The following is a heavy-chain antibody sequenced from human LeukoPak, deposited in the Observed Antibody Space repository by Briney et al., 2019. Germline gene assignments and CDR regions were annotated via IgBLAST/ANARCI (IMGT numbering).Heavy chain of an antibody. D-gene: IGHD1-26*01. CDR1: GFTFRSYV. CDR3: AKETSSGNFVTIDC. V-gene: IGHV3-23*01. CDR2: ITGDGGGT. J-gene: IGHJ4*02. Sequence: GGSLRLSCTASGFTFRSYVMSWVRQTPEKGLEWVSAITGDGGGTNHADSVRGRFTISRDNSKNTLYMQMNSLRAEDTAVYYCAKETSSGNFVTIDCWGQGALVTVSS.